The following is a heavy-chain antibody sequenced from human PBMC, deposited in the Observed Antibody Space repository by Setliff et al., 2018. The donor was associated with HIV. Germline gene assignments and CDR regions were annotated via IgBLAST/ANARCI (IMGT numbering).Heavy chain of an antibody. CDR1: GGSISTYY. V-gene: IGHV4-4*09. CDR2: IYTSGTT. J-gene: IGHJ4*02. D-gene: IGHD3-3*01. Sequence: SETLSLTCTVSGGSISTYYWSWIRQPPGKGLEWIGYIYTSGTTNYNPSLKSRVTISVDTSKKQVSLKLSSVTAADTAVYYCARHANYDFWSGYWGYYFYYWGQGTLFTVSS. CDR3: ARHANYDFWSGYWGYYFYY.